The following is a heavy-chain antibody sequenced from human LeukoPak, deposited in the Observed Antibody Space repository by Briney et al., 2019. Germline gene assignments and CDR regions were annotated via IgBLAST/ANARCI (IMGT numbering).Heavy chain of an antibody. CDR3: ARDPYSSGWYYSRSPLFDP. CDR1: GYTFTNYG. D-gene: IGHD6-19*01. V-gene: IGHV1-18*04. CDR2: ISAYNGNT. Sequence: ASVKVSCKASGYTFTNYGISWVRQAPGQGLEWEGWISAYNGNTNYAQKLQGRVTMTTDTSTSTAYMELRSLRSDDTAVYYCARDPYSSGWYYSRSPLFDPWGQGTLVTVSS. J-gene: IGHJ5*02.